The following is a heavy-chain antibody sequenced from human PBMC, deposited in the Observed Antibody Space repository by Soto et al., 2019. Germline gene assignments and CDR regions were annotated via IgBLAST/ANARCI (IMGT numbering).Heavy chain of an antibody. J-gene: IGHJ4*02. V-gene: IGHV4-39*01. Sequence: PSETLSLTCTVSGGSIGSSSYYWGWIRQPPGKGLEWIGSIYYSGSTYYNPSLKSRVTISVDTSKNQFSLKLSSVTAADTAVYYCASRALRMYYFDYWGQGTLVTVSS. D-gene: IGHD4-17*01. CDR1: GGSIGSSSYY. CDR3: ASRALRMYYFDY. CDR2: IYYSGST.